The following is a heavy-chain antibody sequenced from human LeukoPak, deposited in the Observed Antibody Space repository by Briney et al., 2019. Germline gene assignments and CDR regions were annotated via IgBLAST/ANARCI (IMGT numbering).Heavy chain of an antibody. J-gene: IGHJ4*02. CDR1: GYTFTGYY. Sequence: ASVKVSCKASGYTFTGYYMHWVRQAPGQGLEWMGWINPNSGGTNYAQKFQGRVTMTRDTSISTAYMELSSLRSEDTAVYYCARGPYDYVWGSYRYPDWGQGTLVTVSS. CDR2: INPNSGGT. D-gene: IGHD3-16*02. V-gene: IGHV1-2*02. CDR3: ARGPYDYVWGSYRYPD.